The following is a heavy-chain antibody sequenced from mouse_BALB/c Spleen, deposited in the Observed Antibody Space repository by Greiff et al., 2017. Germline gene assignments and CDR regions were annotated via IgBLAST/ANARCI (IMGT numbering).Heavy chain of an antibody. CDR1: GFTFSSYG. CDR2: ISSGGSYT. J-gene: IGHJ3*01. D-gene: IGHD1-1*01. V-gene: IGHV5-6*01. CDR3: ASGPPCYGISGFAY. Sequence: EVHLVESGGDLVKPGGSLKLSCAASGFTFSSYGMSWVRQTPDKRLEWVATISSGGSYTYYPDSVKGRFTISRDNPKNTLFLQMTSLRSEDTAMYYCASGPPCYGISGFAYWGQGTLVTVSA.